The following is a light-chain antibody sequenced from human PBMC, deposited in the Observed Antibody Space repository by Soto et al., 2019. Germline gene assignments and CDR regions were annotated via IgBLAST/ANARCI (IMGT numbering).Light chain of an antibody. CDR2: GNP. Sequence: QSVLTQPASISGAPGQRVTISCTGSSSNIEAGSDVHWYHQLPGTAPKLLIYGNPNRPSGVPDRFSGSKSGTSASLAIAGLQTEDEGDYYCQTYDSSMSGLYVFGTGTRSPS. CDR1: SSNIEAGSD. V-gene: IGLV1-40*01. J-gene: IGLJ1*01. CDR3: QTYDSSMSGLYV.